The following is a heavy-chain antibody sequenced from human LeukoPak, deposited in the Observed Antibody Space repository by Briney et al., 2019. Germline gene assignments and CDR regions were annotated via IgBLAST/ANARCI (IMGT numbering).Heavy chain of an antibody. D-gene: IGHD1-26*01. V-gene: IGHV4-59*01. J-gene: IGHJ4*02. Sequence: SETLSLTCTVSGGSISSYYWSWIRQPPGKGLEWIGYIYYSGSTNYNPSLKSRVTISVDTSKNQFSLKLSSVTAADTAVYYCARGRRSYRGFDYWGQGTLVTVSS. CDR1: GGSISSYY. CDR3: ARGRRSYRGFDY. CDR2: IYYSGST.